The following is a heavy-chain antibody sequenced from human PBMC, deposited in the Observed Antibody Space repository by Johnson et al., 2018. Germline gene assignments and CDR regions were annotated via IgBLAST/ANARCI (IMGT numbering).Heavy chain of an antibody. J-gene: IGHJ6*02. CDR3: AKDSNSYDFWTGYYYYYGMDV. D-gene: IGHD3-3*01. Sequence: VQLVETGGGVVQPGRSLRLSCAASGFTFSSYGMHWVRQDPGKGLEWVAVISYDGRNKYYADSVKGRFTISRDNSKNTLYLQMNSLIAEDTAVYYCAKDSNSYDFWTGYYYYYGMDVWGQGTTVTVSS. CDR1: GFTFSSYG. V-gene: IGHV3-30*18. CDR2: ISYDGRNK.